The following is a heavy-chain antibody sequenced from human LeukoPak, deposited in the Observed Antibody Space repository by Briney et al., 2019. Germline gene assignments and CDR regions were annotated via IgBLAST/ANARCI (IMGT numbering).Heavy chain of an antibody. CDR3: AIHGPVTGTYAFDY. Sequence: GGSLALSCVTATFSATHFARGCIRQAPGKWVQCLSTINDKADTTYYTTSVKGRFTISRDNPRKTLFLKMASMSADDTAVYYCAIHGPVTGTYAFDYWGLGTRVTVSS. J-gene: IGHJ4*02. CDR2: INDKADTT. D-gene: IGHD1-26*01. V-gene: IGHV3-23*01. CDR1: TFSATHFA.